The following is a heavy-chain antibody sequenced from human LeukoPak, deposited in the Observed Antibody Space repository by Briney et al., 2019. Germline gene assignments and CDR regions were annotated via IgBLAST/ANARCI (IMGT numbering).Heavy chain of an antibody. CDR1: GGSISSYY. CDR2: IYYSGST. D-gene: IGHD3-22*01. V-gene: IGHV4-59*01. CDR3: AGGLYDSSGYYPTSSPFDY. Sequence: SETLSLTCTVSGGSISSYYWSWIRQPPGKGLEWIGYIYYSGSTNYNPSLKSRVIISVDTSKNQFSLKLSSVTAADTAVYYCAGGLYDSSGYYPTSSPFDYWGQGTLVTVSS. J-gene: IGHJ4*02.